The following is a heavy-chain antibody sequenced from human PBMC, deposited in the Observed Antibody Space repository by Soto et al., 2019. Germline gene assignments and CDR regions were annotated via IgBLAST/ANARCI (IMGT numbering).Heavy chain of an antibody. D-gene: IGHD6-19*01. J-gene: IGHJ3*02. CDR3: ARDIAVAADAFDI. V-gene: IGHV3-11*01. CDR1: GFTFSDYY. CDR2: ISSSGSTI. Sequence: GGSLRLSCAASGFTFSDYYISWIRQAPGKGLEWVSYISSSGSTIYYADSVKGRFTISRDNAKNSLYLQMNSLRAEDTAVYYCARDIAVAADAFDIWGQGTMVTVSS.